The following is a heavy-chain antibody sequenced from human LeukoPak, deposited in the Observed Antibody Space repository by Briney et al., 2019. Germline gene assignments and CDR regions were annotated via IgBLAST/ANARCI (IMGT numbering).Heavy chain of an antibody. D-gene: IGHD4-17*01. Sequence: ASETLSLTCTVSGGSISSYYWSWIRQPPGKGLEWIGYSYYSGSTNCNPSVKSRVAMAVNTSKKQFSLKLSSLTAADTAVYYCERGGTAVIAPYAFDIWGQGTMVTVSS. V-gene: IGHV4-59*01. CDR3: ERGGTAVIAPYAFDI. CDR2: SYYSGST. CDR1: GGSISSYY. J-gene: IGHJ3*02.